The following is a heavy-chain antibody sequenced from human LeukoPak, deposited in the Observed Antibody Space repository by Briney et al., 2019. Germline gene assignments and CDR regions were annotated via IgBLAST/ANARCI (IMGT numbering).Heavy chain of an antibody. J-gene: IGHJ6*03. D-gene: IGHD2-15*01. CDR1: GYTFTSYY. CDR2: INPSGGST. Sequence: ASVKVSCKASGYTFTSYYMHWVRQAPGQGLEWMGIINPSGGSTSYAQKFQGRVTMTRDMSTSTVYMELSSLRSEDTAVYYCARAGYCSGGSCYSAYYYYYMDVWGKGTTVTVSS. CDR3: ARAGYCSGGSCYSAYYYYYMDV. V-gene: IGHV1-46*01.